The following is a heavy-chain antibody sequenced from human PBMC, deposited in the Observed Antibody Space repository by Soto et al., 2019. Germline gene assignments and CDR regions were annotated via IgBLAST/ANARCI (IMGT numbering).Heavy chain of an antibody. CDR1: GYTFTSYY. V-gene: IGHV1-46*01. CDR3: ARDLGSGWYEPLGYYYYGMDV. Sequence: ASVKVSCKASGYTFTSYYMHWVRQAPGQGLEWMGIINPSGGSTSYAQKFQGRVTMTRDTSTSTVYMELSSLRSEDTAVYYCARDLGSGWYEPLGYYYYGMDVWGQGTTVTVSS. D-gene: IGHD6-19*01. CDR2: INPSGGST. J-gene: IGHJ6*02.